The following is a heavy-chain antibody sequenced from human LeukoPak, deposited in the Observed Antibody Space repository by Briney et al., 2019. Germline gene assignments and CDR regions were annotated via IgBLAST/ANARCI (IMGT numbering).Heavy chain of an antibody. V-gene: IGHV3-74*01. CDR2: INSDGSST. D-gene: IGHD1-26*01. Sequence: GGSLRLSCAASGFTFTSYSMNWVRQAPGKGLMWVSGINSDGSSTTYADSVKGRFTISRDNSKNTLYLQMNSLRAEDTAVYYCAKDGSSNPADNWGQGTLVTVSS. CDR1: GFTFTSYS. CDR3: AKDGSSNPADN. J-gene: IGHJ4*02.